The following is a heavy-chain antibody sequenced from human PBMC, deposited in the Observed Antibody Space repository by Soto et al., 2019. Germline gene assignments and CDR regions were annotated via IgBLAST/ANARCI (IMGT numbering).Heavy chain of an antibody. D-gene: IGHD3-10*01. CDR2: ISAYNGNT. Sequence: QVQLVQSGAEVKKPGASVKVSCKASGYTFTSYGISWVRQAPGQGLEWMGWISAYNGNTNYAQKLQGRATMTTDTSTSTAYMELRSLRSDDTAVYYCARKLRVRGDRNSQTPLDPWGQGTLVTVSS. CDR3: ARKLRVRGDRNSQTPLDP. V-gene: IGHV1-18*01. CDR1: GYTFTSYG. J-gene: IGHJ5*02.